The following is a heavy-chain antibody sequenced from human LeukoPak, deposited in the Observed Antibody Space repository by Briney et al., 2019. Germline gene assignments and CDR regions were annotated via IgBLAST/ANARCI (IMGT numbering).Heavy chain of an antibody. CDR3: ARDHLYSSGWYLGYDAFDI. Sequence: SETLFLTCTVSGGSISSGSYYWSWIRQPAGQGLEYIGRMYTSGSTNYSPSLKSRVTISVDTSKNQFSLKLSSVTAADTAVYYCARDHLYSSGWYLGYDAFDIWGQGTMVTVSS. D-gene: IGHD6-19*01. V-gene: IGHV4-61*02. J-gene: IGHJ3*02. CDR1: GGSISSGSYY. CDR2: MYTSGST.